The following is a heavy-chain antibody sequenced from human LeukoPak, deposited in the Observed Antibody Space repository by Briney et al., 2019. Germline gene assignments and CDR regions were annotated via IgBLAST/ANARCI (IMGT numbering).Heavy chain of an antibody. CDR3: TRVGYIDEGIDY. V-gene: IGHV3-7*04. Sequence: HPGGSLRLSCVASGFPFSSYWMTWVRKAPGKGLEWVANIKQDGSKKSYVDSVKGRFTISRDNAKISLYLQMNSLRAEDTAIYYCTRVGYIDEGIDYWGQGTLVTVSS. J-gene: IGHJ4*02. CDR2: IKQDGSKK. CDR1: GFPFSSYW. D-gene: IGHD5-24*01.